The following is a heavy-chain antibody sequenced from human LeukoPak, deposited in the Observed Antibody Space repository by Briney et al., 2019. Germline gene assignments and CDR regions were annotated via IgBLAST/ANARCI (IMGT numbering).Heavy chain of an antibody. D-gene: IGHD3-22*01. CDR1: GFTFGAYT. J-gene: IGHJ4*02. CDR2: IFSRSESI. V-gene: IGHV3-21*01. CDR3: ARDFFHSSDSRPFDY. Sequence: GGSLRLSCAASGFTFGAYTINCVRQAPGKGLEWVSCIFSRSESILYADSVKGRFTISRDNAKNSLYLQMDSLRVEDTAVYYCARDFFHSSDSRPFDYWGQGTLVTVSS.